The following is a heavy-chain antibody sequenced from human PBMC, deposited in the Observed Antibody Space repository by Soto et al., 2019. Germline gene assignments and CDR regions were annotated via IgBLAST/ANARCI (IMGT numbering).Heavy chain of an antibody. CDR1: GGSISSSSYY. CDR2: IYYSGST. CDR3: ARLWAYSSSSNYFDY. D-gene: IGHD6-6*01. V-gene: IGHV4-39*01. J-gene: IGHJ4*02. Sequence: QLQLQESGPGLVKPSETLSLTCTVSGGSISSSSYYWGWIRQPPGKGLEWIGSIYYSGSTYYNPSPKSRVTISVDTSKNQLSLKLSSVTAPDTAVDYCARLWAYSSSSNYFDYWGQGTLVTVSS.